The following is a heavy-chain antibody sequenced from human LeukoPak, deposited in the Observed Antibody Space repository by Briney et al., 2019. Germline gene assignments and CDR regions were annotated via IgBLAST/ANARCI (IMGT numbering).Heavy chain of an antibody. CDR3: ARAVNVRRYFDWLLPYYYYYMDV. CDR2: MNPNSGNT. V-gene: IGHV1-8*01. D-gene: IGHD3-9*01. J-gene: IGHJ6*03. Sequence: ASVKVSCKASGYTFTSYDINWVRQATGQGLEWMGWMNPNSGNTGYAQKFQGRVTMTRNTSISTAYMELSSLRSEDTAVYYCARAVNVRRYFDWLLPYYYYYMDVWGKGTTVTVSS. CDR1: GYTFTSYD.